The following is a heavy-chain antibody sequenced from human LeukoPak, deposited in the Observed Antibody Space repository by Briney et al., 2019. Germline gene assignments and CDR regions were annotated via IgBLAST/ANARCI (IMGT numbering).Heavy chain of an antibody. V-gene: IGHV1-2*02. CDR1: GYTFTGYY. CDR2: INPNSGGT. D-gene: IGHD3-22*01. CDR3: ARGRDYYDSSGYYYVEYYFDY. Sequence: ASVKVSCKASGYTFTGYYTHWVRQAPGQGLEWMGWINPNSGGTNYAQKFQGRVTMTRDTSISTAYMELSRLRSDDTAVYYCARGRDYYDSSGYYYVEYYFDYWGQGTLVTVSS. J-gene: IGHJ4*02.